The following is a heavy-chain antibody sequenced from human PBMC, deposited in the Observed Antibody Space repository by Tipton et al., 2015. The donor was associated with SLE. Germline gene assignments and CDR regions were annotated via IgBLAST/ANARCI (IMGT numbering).Heavy chain of an antibody. CDR2: VYYTGNT. CDR3: ARGSRWFDDFWSGYPLGNWFDP. J-gene: IGHJ5*02. D-gene: IGHD3-3*01. CDR1: GGSINTYY. Sequence: TLSLTCTVSGGSINTYYWSWIRQPPGKGLEWVGTVYYTGNTFYSPSLKSRVTILVDTSKSHFSLKLTSVTAADTAIYYCARGSRWFDDFWSGYPLGNWFDPWGQGTLVTVSS. V-gene: IGHV4-59*01.